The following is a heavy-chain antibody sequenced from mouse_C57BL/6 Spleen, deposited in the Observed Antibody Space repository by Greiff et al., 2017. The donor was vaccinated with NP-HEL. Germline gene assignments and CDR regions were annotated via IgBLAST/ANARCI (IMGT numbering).Heavy chain of an antibody. CDR3: ARENYSYYWYFDV. CDR2: ISDGGSYT. D-gene: IGHD2-12*01. Sequence: EVQLVESGGGLVKPGGSLKLSCAASGFTFSSYAMSWVRQTPEKRLEWVATISDGGSYTYYPDNVKGRFTISRDNAKNNLYLQRSHLKSEDTAMYYCARENYSYYWYFDVWGTGTTVTVSS. CDR1: GFTFSSYA. J-gene: IGHJ1*03. V-gene: IGHV5-4*01.